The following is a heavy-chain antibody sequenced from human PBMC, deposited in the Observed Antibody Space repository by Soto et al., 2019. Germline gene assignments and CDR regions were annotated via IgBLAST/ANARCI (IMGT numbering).Heavy chain of an antibody. CDR2: IGTAGDT. V-gene: IGHV3-13*01. CDR1: GFTFSSYD. CDR3: ARTADFYGMDV. D-gene: IGHD6-13*01. Sequence: GGSLRLSCAASGFTFSSYDMHWVRQATGKGLEWVSAIGTAGDTYYPGSVKGRFTISRENAKNSLYLQMNSLRAEDTAVYYCARTADFYGMDVWGQGTTVTVSS. J-gene: IGHJ6*02.